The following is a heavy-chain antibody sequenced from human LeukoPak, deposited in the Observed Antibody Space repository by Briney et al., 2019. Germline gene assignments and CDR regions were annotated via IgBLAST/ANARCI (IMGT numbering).Heavy chain of an antibody. CDR1: GGSISSGDYY. Sequence: SRTLSLTCTVSGGSISSGDYYWSWIRQPPGKGLEWIGYIFYSGSTYYNPSLKSRVTISVDTSKKQFSLKLSSVTAADTAVYYCARETYYYGSSYVDYWGQGTLVTVSS. J-gene: IGHJ4*02. V-gene: IGHV4-30-4*01. CDR2: IFYSGST. D-gene: IGHD3-10*01. CDR3: ARETYYYGSSYVDY.